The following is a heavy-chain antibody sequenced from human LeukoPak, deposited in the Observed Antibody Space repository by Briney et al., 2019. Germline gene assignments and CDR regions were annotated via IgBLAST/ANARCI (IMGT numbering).Heavy chain of an antibody. V-gene: IGHV5-51*01. J-gene: IGHJ3*02. CDR1: GYSFTSYW. Sequence: GESLKISCKGSGYSFTSYWIGWVRQMPGKGLEWMGIIYPGDSDTRYSPSFQGQVTISADKSISTAYLQWSSLKASDTAMYYCARALYYYGSSGYYRNDAFDIWGQGTMVTVSS. D-gene: IGHD3-22*01. CDR3: ARALYYYGSSGYYRNDAFDI. CDR2: IYPGDSDT.